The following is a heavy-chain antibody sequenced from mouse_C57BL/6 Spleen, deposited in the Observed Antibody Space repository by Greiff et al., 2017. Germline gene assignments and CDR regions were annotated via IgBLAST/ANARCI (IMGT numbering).Heavy chain of an antibody. Sequence: VQLQQSVAELVRPGASVKLSCTASGFNIKNTYMHWVKQRPEQGLEWIGRIDPANGNTKYAPKFQGKATITADTSSITAYLQLSSLTSEDTAIYYCAREVITTVVATYWYFDVWVTGTSVTVSS. V-gene: IGHV14-3*01. J-gene: IGHJ1*03. CDR2: IDPANGNT. CDR3: AREVITTVVATYWYFDV. D-gene: IGHD1-1*01. CDR1: GFNIKNTY.